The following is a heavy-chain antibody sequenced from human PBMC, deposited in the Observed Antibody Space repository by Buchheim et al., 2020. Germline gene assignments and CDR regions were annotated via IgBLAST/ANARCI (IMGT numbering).Heavy chain of an antibody. CDR1: GYTFTKSW. V-gene: IGHV5-51*01. CDR3: TRQPMVRGVGRFDH. J-gene: IGHJ5*02. D-gene: IGHD3-10*01. Sequence: EVQLVQSGAEVKKPGESLKISCQASGYTFTKSWTGWVRQVPGKGLEWMGVIYPSDSDARYSPSLQGQVTISVDRSINTAYLQWNSLRASDTATYFCTRQPMVRGVGRFDHWGQGT. CDR2: IYPSDSDA.